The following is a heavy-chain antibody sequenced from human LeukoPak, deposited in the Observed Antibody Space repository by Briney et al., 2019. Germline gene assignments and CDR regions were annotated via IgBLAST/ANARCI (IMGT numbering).Heavy chain of an antibody. J-gene: IGHJ4*02. V-gene: IGHV4-39*07. CDR2: IYYSGST. CDR3: ARGYDFWSGYYTAHDY. CDR1: GGSISSSSYY. Sequence: SETLSLTCTVSGGSISSSSYYWGWIRQPPWKGLEWIGSIYYSGSTYYNPSLKSRVTISVDASKNQFSLKLSSVTAADTAVYYCARGYDFWSGYYTAHDYWGQGTLVTVSS. D-gene: IGHD3-3*01.